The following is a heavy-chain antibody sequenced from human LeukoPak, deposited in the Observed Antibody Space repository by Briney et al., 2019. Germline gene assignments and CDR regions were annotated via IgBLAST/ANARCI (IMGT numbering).Heavy chain of an antibody. D-gene: IGHD6-19*01. Sequence: GGSLRLSCAASQFTFSSYWMNWVRQAPGKGLEWVANIKQVGSEKYYVDSVKGRFTISRDNAKNSLYLQMNSLRAEDTAVYYCARGYTSPWDRAFDIWGQGTMVTVSS. V-gene: IGHV3-7*01. CDR3: ARGYTSPWDRAFDI. CDR1: QFTFSSYW. CDR2: IKQVGSEK. J-gene: IGHJ3*02.